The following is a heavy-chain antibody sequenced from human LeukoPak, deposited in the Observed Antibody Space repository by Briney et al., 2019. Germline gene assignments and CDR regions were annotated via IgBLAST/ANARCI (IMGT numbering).Heavy chain of an antibody. V-gene: IGHV3-66*01. Sequence: GGSLRLSCAASGFTVSSNYMSWVRQAPGKGLEWVSVIYSGGSTYYADSVKGRFTISRDNSKNTLYLQMNSLRAEDTAVYYCAQTCYYDSSGLDAFDIWGQGTMVTVSS. D-gene: IGHD3-22*01. J-gene: IGHJ3*02. CDR1: GFTVSSNY. CDR2: IYSGGST. CDR3: AQTCYYDSSGLDAFDI.